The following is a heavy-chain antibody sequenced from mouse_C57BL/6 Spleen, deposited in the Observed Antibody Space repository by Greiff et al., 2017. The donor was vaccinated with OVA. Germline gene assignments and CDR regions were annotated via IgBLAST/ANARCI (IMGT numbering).Heavy chain of an antibody. CDR1: GYAFSSYW. CDR3: ARAYGSSHTYFDV. Sequence: VQLQQSGAELVKPGASVKISCKASGYAFSSYWMNWVKQRPGKGLEWIGQIYPGDGDTNYNGKFKGKATLTADKSSSTAYMQLSSLTSEDSAVYFCARAYGSSHTYFDVWGTGTTGTVSS. V-gene: IGHV1-80*01. J-gene: IGHJ1*03. D-gene: IGHD1-1*01. CDR2: IYPGDGDT.